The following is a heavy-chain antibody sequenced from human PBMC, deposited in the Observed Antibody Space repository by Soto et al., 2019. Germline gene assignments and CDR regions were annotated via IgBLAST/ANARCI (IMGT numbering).Heavy chain of an antibody. CDR2: ISSSGSRI. Sequence: QVQLVESGGGLVEPGGSLRVSCVGSGFIFSDYYMSWIRQNPGKGVEWLAYISSSGSRIKFADSVRGRFSIFRENVKRSLFLQMDNLRAEDTAVYFCERQGTTLGVGVDWYDDVSGRGTLVTVSS. D-gene: IGHD3-3*01. V-gene: IGHV3-11*01. CDR3: ERQGTTLGVGVDWYDDV. CDR1: GFIFSDYY. J-gene: IGHJ2*01.